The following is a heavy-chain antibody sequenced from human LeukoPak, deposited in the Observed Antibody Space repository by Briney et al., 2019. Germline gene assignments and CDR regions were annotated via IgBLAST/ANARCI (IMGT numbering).Heavy chain of an antibody. J-gene: IGHJ5*02. Sequence: PSETLSLTCSVSDDSISSSSYYWDWIRQSPGKGLEWIGSIYYSGNTYYNPSLKSRVTISIDTSKNHFYLKVTSVTAADTAVYYCARGGIAAAGTNWFDPWGQGTLVTVSS. CDR2: IYYSGNT. V-gene: IGHV4-39*02. CDR1: DDSISSSSYY. D-gene: IGHD6-13*01. CDR3: ARGGIAAAGTNWFDP.